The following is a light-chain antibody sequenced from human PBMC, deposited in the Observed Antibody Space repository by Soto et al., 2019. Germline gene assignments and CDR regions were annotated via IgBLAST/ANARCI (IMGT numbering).Light chain of an antibody. Sequence: QSALNQPASVSGSPGQSITISCTGTSSDVGSYNLVSWYQQHPGKAPKLMIYEGSKRPSGVSNRFSGSKSGNTASLTISGLQAEDEADYYCCSYAGSSTSHVVFGGGTELTVL. CDR3: CSYAGSSTSHVV. V-gene: IGLV2-23*01. CDR1: SSDVGSYNL. J-gene: IGLJ2*01. CDR2: EGS.